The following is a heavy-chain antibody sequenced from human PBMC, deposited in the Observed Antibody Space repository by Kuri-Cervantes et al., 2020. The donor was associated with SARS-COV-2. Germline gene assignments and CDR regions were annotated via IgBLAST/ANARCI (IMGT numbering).Heavy chain of an antibody. V-gene: IGHV3-21*01. CDR3: ARVAGEGPIYYYYMGV. CDR1: GFTSSAYT. J-gene: IGHJ6*03. Sequence: GGSLRLSCEATGFTSSAYTMNWVRQGPGKALQWVSSISGSGSYMYYADSVKGRFTISRDNAKSSLFLQLTSLRGDDTAVYYCARVAGEGPIYYYYMGVWGKGTTVTVSS. CDR2: ISGSGSYM. D-gene: IGHD2-21*01.